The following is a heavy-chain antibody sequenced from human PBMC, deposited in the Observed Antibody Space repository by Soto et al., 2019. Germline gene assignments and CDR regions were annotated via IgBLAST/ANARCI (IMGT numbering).Heavy chain of an antibody. Sequence: SETLSLTCTVSGDSITNNNYYWGWIRQPPGKGLEWLGSMFYSGGGYYNPSLKSRVTLSVDTSRNQFSLKLNSVTAADTAVYYCARNPLPYSSSWRFEYWGQGTLVTVSS. J-gene: IGHJ4*01. CDR2: MFYSGGG. CDR3: ARNPLPYSSSWRFEY. V-gene: IGHV4-39*01. D-gene: IGHD6-6*01. CDR1: GDSITNNNYY.